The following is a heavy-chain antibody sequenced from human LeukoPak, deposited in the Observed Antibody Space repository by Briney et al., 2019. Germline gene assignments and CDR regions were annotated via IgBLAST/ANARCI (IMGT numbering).Heavy chain of an antibody. V-gene: IGHV3-33*01. Sequence: GRSLRLSCAASGFTFSSYGMHWVRQAPGKGLEWVAVIWYDGSNKYYADSVKGRFTISRDNAKNSLYLQMNSLRAEDTAVYYCARLYLWEPIDYWGQGTLVTVSS. CDR3: ARLYLWEPIDY. J-gene: IGHJ4*02. D-gene: IGHD3-16*01. CDR2: IWYDGSNK. CDR1: GFTFSSYG.